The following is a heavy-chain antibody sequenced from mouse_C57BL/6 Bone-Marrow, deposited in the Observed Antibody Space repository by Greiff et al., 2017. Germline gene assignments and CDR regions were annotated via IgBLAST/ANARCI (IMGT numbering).Heavy chain of an antibody. CDR1: GYAFSSSW. V-gene: IGHV1-82*01. CDR3: ARRGYLRYFDV. J-gene: IGHJ1*03. Sequence: LVKPGASVKISCKASGYAFSSSWMNWVKQRPGKGLEWIGRIYPGDGDTNYNGKFKGKATLTADKSSSTAYMQLSSLTSEDSAVYFCARRGYLRYFDVWGTGTTVTVSS. CDR2: IYPGDGDT.